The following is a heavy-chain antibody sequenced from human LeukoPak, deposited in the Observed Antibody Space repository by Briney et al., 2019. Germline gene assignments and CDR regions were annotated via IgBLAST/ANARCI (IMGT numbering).Heavy chain of an antibody. J-gene: IGHJ3*02. V-gene: IGHV3-7*01. CDR2: IKQDGSEK. CDR1: GFTFSSYW. CDR3: ARVEPKGAFDI. Sequence: GGSPRLSCAASGFTFSSYWMSWVRQAPGKGLEWVANIKQDGSEKYYVDSVKDRFTISRDNAKNSLYLQMNSLRAEDTAVYYCARVEPKGAFDIWGQGTMVTVSS.